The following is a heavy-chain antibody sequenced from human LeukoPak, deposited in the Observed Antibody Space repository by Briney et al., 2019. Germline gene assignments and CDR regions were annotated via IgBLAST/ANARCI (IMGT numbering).Heavy chain of an antibody. CDR3: ARGSGYCTNGVCSLYYFDY. CDR1: GGSFSSYY. V-gene: IGHV4-34*01. J-gene: IGHJ4*02. CDR2: INHSGST. Sequence: SEALSLTCAVYGGSFSSYYWSWIRQPPGKGLEWIGEINHSGSTNYNPSLKSRVTISVDTSKNQFSLKLSSVTAADTAVYYCARGSGYCTNGVCSLYYFDYWGQGTLVTVSS. D-gene: IGHD2-8*01.